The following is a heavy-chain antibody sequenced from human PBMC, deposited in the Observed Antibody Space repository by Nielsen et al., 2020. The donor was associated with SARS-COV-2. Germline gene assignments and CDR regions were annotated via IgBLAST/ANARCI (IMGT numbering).Heavy chain of an antibody. J-gene: IGHJ6*02. CDR2: ISGGGSMT. V-gene: IGHV3-23*01. CDR1: GFTFNTYA. D-gene: IGHD2-21*01. Sequence: GGSLRLSCAASGFTFNTYAMSWFRQAPGKGLEWVSAISGGGSMTYFADSVKGRFTISRDNSKNTLYLQMNSLRAEDTAVYYCTRDWYSAMDVWGQGTTVTVSS. CDR3: TRDWYSAMDV.